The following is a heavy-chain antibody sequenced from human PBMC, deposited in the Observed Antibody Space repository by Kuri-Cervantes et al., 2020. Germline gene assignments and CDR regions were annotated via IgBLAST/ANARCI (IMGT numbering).Heavy chain of an antibody. J-gene: IGHJ4*02. CDR1: GFTFSSSW. Sequence: GGSLRLSCAASGFTFSSSWMHWVCQAPEKGLEWVADIKCDGSEKYYVDSVKGRFTISRDNAKNSLYLQMNSLRAEDTAVYYCARAVRSYYYDSSGYGYWGQGTLVTVSS. CDR2: IKCDGSEK. D-gene: IGHD3-22*01. CDR3: ARAVRSYYYDSSGYGY. V-gene: IGHV3-52*01.